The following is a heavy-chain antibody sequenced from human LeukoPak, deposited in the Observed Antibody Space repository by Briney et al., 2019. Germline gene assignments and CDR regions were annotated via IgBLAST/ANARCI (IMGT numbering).Heavy chain of an antibody. Sequence: ASVKVSCKASGGTFSSYAISWVRQAPGQGLEWMGWISAYNGNTNYAQKLQGRVTMTTDTSTSTAYMELRSLRSDDTAVYYCARDRVVVTAIWFDPWGQGTLVTVSS. V-gene: IGHV1-18*01. J-gene: IGHJ5*02. D-gene: IGHD2-21*02. CDR1: GGTFSSYA. CDR3: ARDRVVVTAIWFDP. CDR2: ISAYNGNT.